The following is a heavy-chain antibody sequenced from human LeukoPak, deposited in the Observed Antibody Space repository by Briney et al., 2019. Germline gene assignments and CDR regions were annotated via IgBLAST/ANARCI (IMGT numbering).Heavy chain of an antibody. Sequence: SVKVSYKASGGTFSSYAISWVRQAPGQGLEWMGGIIPIFGTANYAQKFQGRVTITADESTSTAYMELSSLRSEDTAVYYCARGGLQRYYYYGMDVWGQGTTFTVSS. D-gene: IGHD4-11*01. CDR1: GGTFSSYA. J-gene: IGHJ6*02. CDR2: IIPIFGTA. CDR3: ARGGLQRYYYYGMDV. V-gene: IGHV1-69*13.